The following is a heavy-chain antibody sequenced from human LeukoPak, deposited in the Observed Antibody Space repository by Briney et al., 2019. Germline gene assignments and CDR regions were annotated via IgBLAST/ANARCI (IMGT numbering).Heavy chain of an antibody. CDR2: INPNTGGT. CDR1: GYTFTGYY. CDR3: ARVGYCSRGVCYNYDY. V-gene: IGHV1-2*02. D-gene: IGHD2-8*01. J-gene: IGHJ4*02. Sequence: ASVKVSCKASGYTFTGYYMHWVRQAPGQGFEWMGWINPNTGGTNDAQKFKGRVLMTRDTSISTAYLELSSLKSDDTAVYYCARVGYCSRGVCYNYDYWGQGTQVTVSS.